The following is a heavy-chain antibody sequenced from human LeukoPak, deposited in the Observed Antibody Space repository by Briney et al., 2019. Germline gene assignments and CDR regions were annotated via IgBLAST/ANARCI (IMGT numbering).Heavy chain of an antibody. D-gene: IGHD6-13*01. CDR1: GGSISSGGYY. CDR3: ARGTPLYDSSSWYPPFDY. J-gene: IGHJ4*02. Sequence: SETLSLTCTVSGGSISSGGYYWSWIRQHPGKGLEWIGYIYYSGSTNYNPSLKSRVTISVDTSKNQFSLKLSSVTAADTAVYYCARGTPLYDSSSWYPPFDYWGQGTLVTVSS. CDR2: IYYSGST. V-gene: IGHV4-61*08.